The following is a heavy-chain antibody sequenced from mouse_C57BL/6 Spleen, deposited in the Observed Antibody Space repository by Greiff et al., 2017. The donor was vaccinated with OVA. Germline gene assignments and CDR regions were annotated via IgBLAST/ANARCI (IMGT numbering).Heavy chain of an antibody. V-gene: IGHV5-17*01. CDR2: ISSGSSTI. Sequence: EVHLVESGGGLVKPGGSLKLSCAASGFTFSDYGMHWVRQAPEKGLEWVAYISSGSSTIYYADTVKGRFTISRDKANNTLFLQMTRLRSEDTAMYYCARDWSYYFDYWGQGTTLTVSS. D-gene: IGHD4-1*01. CDR3: ARDWSYYFDY. CDR1: GFTFSDYG. J-gene: IGHJ2*01.